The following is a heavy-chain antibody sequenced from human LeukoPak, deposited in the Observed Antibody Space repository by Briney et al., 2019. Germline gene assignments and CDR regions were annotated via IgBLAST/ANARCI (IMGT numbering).Heavy chain of an antibody. CDR1: GYTFTSYG. CDR2: INPSGGST. Sequence: ASVKVSCKASGYTFTSYGISWVRQAPGQGLEWMGIINPSGGSTSYAQKFQGRVTMTRDTSTSTVYMELSSLRSEDTAVYYCARGGGVVVPAAMTHWLDPWGQGTLVTVSS. V-gene: IGHV1-46*01. D-gene: IGHD2-2*01. CDR3: ARGGGVVVPAAMTHWLDP. J-gene: IGHJ5*02.